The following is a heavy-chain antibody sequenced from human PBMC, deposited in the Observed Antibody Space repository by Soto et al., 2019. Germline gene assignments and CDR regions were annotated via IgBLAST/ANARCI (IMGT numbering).Heavy chain of an antibody. V-gene: IGHV3-48*03. CDR3: ARDSRYFDTSDYFDY. Sequence: AGGSLRLSCAASGFTFSSYEMNWVRQAPGKGLEWVSYISSSGSTIYYADSVKGRFTISRDNAKNSLYLQMNGLRADDTAVYYCARDSRYFDTSDYFDYWGQGTLVTVSS. J-gene: IGHJ4*02. D-gene: IGHD3-22*01. CDR1: GFTFSSYE. CDR2: ISSSGSTI.